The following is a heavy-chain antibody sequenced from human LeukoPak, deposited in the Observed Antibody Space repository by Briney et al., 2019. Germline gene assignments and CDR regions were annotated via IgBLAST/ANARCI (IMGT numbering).Heavy chain of an antibody. Sequence: PGGSLRLSCAASGFTFSSYWMSWVRQAPGKGLGWVANIKQDGSEKYYVDSVKGRFTISRDNAKNSLYLQMNSLRAEDTAVYYCARTIPPPGGFYFGMDVWGQGTTVTVS. J-gene: IGHJ6*02. V-gene: IGHV3-7*03. CDR2: IKQDGSEK. D-gene: IGHD2-2*02. CDR3: ARTIPPPGGFYFGMDV. CDR1: GFTFSSYW.